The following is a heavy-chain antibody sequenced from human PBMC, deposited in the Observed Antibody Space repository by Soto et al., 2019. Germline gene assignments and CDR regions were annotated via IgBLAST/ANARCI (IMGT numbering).Heavy chain of an antibody. V-gene: IGHV3-30*18. D-gene: IGHD2-2*01. CDR2: ISYDGSNK. CDR1: GFTFSSYG. CDR3: AKESSRGYYYYYGMDV. Sequence: GGSLRLSCAASGFTFSSYGMHWVRQAPGKGLEWVAVISYDGSNKYYADSVKGRFTISRDNSKNTLYLQMNSLRAEDTAVYYCAKESSRGYYYYYGMDVWGQGTTVTVSS. J-gene: IGHJ6*02.